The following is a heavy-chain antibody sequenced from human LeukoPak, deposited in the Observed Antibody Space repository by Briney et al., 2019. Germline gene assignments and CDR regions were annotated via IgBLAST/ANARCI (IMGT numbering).Heavy chain of an antibody. CDR1: GGSINGYY. CDR2: IYNSESI. CDR3: ARDRSSSYTRDWFDP. D-gene: IGHD6-13*01. Sequence: PSXTLSLTCTVSGGSINGYYWSWIRQPAGKGLEWIGRIYNSESINYNPSLKSRVTMSIHTSKNQFSLKLNSVTAADTAVYYCARDRSSSYTRDWFDPWGQGALVTVSS. J-gene: IGHJ5*02. V-gene: IGHV4-4*07.